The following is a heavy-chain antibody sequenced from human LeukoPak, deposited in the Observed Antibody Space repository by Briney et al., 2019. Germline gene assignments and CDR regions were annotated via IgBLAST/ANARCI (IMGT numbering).Heavy chain of an antibody. V-gene: IGHV4-61*02. CDR3: AREDDSSGYYPTNFDY. Sequence: SETLSLTCTVSGGSISTSNYYWGWIRQPAGTGLEWIGRIYTSGSTNYNPSLKSRVTMSVDTSKNQFSLKLSSVTAADTAVYYCAREDDSSGYYPTNFDYWGQGTLVTVSS. CDR2: IYTSGST. CDR1: GGSISTSNYY. J-gene: IGHJ4*02. D-gene: IGHD3-22*01.